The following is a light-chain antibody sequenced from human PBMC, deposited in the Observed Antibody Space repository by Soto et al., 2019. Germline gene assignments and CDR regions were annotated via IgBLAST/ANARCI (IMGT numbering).Light chain of an antibody. CDR3: QEYNNWHPVT. Sequence: DIVMKLYLSTLSFSTCARPTLSCRASQSVSNKLAGYQQKPGQAPRLLIYGASTRATGIPARFSGSGSGTEFSLTISSLQSEDFAVYYCQEYNNWHPVTFGQGTKVDIK. CDR1: QSVSNK. J-gene: IGKJ1*01. CDR2: GAS. V-gene: IGKV3-15*01.